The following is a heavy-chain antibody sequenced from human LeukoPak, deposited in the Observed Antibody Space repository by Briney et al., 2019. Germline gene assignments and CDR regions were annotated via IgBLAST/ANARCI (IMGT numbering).Heavy chain of an antibody. D-gene: IGHD6-13*01. J-gene: IGHJ5*02. CDR3: ARVLAAVMT. Sequence: LEWIGEINHSGSTNYNPSLKSRVTISVDTSKNQFSLKLSSVTAADTAVYYCARVLAAVMTWGQGTLVTVSS. CDR2: INHSGST. V-gene: IGHV4-34*01.